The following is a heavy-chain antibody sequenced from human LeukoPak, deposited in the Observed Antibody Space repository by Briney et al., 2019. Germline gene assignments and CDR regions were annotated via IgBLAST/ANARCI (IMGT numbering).Heavy chain of an antibody. V-gene: IGHV1-46*01. Sequence: ASVKVSCKTSGYTFTSYYMHWVRQAPGQGLEWMGIINPSGGSTNYAQKFQGRVTMTRDTSTSTVYMELSSLRSEDTAVYYCARDLTYCGGDCYDRYYYYYMDVWGKGTTVTVSS. CDR1: GYTFTSYY. J-gene: IGHJ6*03. D-gene: IGHD2-21*01. CDR2: INPSGGST. CDR3: ARDLTYCGGDCYDRYYYYYMDV.